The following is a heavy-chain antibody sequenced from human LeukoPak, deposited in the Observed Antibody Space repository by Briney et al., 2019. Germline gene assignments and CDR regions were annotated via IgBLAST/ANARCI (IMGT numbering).Heavy chain of an antibody. CDR3: AWTAGGNSYYYYMDV. V-gene: IGHV2-70*11. D-gene: IGHD4-23*01. Sequence: SGPALVKPTQTLTLTCTFSGLSLSTSGVCVSWIRQPPGKALEWLARLDWDDDKYYSTSLQTRLAISKDNSKNQVVLTMRNLDPVDTATYYCAWTAGGNSYYYYMDVWGKGTTVTVSS. CDR1: GLSLSTSGVC. CDR2: LDWDDDK. J-gene: IGHJ6*03.